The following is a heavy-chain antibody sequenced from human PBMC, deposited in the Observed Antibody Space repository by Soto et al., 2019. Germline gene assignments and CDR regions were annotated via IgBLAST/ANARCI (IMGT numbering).Heavy chain of an antibody. CDR3: ARDGLRSVVVPAAIIWFDH. CDR2: IIPIFGTA. D-gene: IGHD2-2*02. Sequence: SVKVSCKASGGTFSSYAISWVRQAPGQGLEWMGGIIPIFGTANYAQKFQGRVTITADESTSTAYMELSSLRSEDTAVYYCARDGLRSVVVPAAIIWFDHWGQGTLVTVSS. V-gene: IGHV1-69*13. CDR1: GGTFSSYA. J-gene: IGHJ5*02.